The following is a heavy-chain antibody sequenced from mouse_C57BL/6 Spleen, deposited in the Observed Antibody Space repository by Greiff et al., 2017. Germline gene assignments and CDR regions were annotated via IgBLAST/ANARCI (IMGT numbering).Heavy chain of an antibody. J-gene: IGHJ4*01. CDR3: ARSETAQARDYAMDY. CDR2: IYPRSGNT. V-gene: IGHV1-81*01. CDR1: GYTFTSYG. Sequence: VQLQQSGAELARPGASVKLSCKASGYTFTSYGISWVKQRTGQGLEWIGEIYPRSGNTYYNEKFKGKATLTADKSSSTAYMELRSLTSEDSAVYFCARSETAQARDYAMDYWGQGTSVTVSS. D-gene: IGHD3-2*02.